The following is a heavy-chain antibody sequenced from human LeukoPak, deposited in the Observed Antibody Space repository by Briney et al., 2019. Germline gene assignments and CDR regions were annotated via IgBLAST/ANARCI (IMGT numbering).Heavy chain of an antibody. D-gene: IGHD1-26*01. CDR1: GGSISSGDYY. Sequence: SETLSLTCTVSGGSISSGDYYWSWIRQPPGKGLEWIGYIYYSGSTYYNPSLKSRVTISVDTSKNQFSLKLSSVTAADTAVYYCAREGVGATLPDYWGQGTLVTVSS. V-gene: IGHV4-30-4*08. CDR2: IYYSGST. CDR3: AREGVGATLPDY. J-gene: IGHJ4*02.